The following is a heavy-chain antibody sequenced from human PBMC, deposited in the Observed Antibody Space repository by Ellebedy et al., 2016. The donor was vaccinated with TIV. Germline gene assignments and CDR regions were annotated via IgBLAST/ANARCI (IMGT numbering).Heavy chain of an antibody. D-gene: IGHD5-18*01. CDR2: INHSGST. CDR1: GGSFSGYY. V-gene: IGHV4-34*01. Sequence: SETLSLTXAVYGGSFSGYYWSWIRQPPGKGLEWIGEINHSGSTNYNPSLKSRVTISVDTSRNQFSLKLSSVTAADTAVYYCARRQLWLLGGFDPWGQGTLVTVSS. CDR3: ARRQLWLLGGFDP. J-gene: IGHJ5*02.